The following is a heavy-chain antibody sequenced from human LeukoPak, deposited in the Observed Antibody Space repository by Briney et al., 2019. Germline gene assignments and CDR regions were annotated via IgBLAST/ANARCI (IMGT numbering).Heavy chain of an antibody. CDR1: GSTFSNAW. Sequence: GGSLRLSCAASGSTFSNAWMSWVRQAPGKGLEWVGRIKSKTDGGTTDYAAPVKGRFTISRDDSKNTLYLQMNSLKTEDTAVYYCTTPEACSSTSCYSFYYYYGMDVWGNGTTVTVSS. J-gene: IGHJ6*04. CDR2: IKSKTDGGTT. V-gene: IGHV3-15*01. D-gene: IGHD2-2*01. CDR3: TTPEACSSTSCYSFYYYYGMDV.